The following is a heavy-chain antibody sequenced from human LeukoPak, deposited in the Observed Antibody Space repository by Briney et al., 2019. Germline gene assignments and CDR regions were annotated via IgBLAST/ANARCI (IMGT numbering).Heavy chain of an antibody. CDR1: EYTFTDYY. D-gene: IGHD3-22*01. J-gene: IGHJ1*01. CDR3: ATGDRITMIVVVPFXX. CDR2: VDPEDGET. Sequence: ASVKISCKVSEYTFTDYYMHWVQQAPGKGLEWMGLVDPEDGETIYAEKFQGRVTITADTSTDTAYMELSSLRSEDTAVYYCATGDRITMIVVVPFXXWGQGTLVT. V-gene: IGHV1-69-2*01.